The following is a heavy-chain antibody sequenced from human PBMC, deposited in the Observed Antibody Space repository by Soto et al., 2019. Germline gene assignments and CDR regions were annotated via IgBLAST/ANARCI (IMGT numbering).Heavy chain of an antibody. J-gene: IGHJ5*02. Sequence: QVQLQESGPGLVKPSGTLSLTCAVSSGSISSSNWWSWVGQPPGKGLEWIGEIYHSGSTNYNPSLKSRVTISVDKSKNQFSLKLSSVTAADTAVYYCARDSPFGDYRNWFDPWGQGTLVTVSS. CDR1: SGSISSSNW. CDR2: IYHSGST. V-gene: IGHV4-4*02. CDR3: ARDSPFGDYRNWFDP. D-gene: IGHD4-17*01.